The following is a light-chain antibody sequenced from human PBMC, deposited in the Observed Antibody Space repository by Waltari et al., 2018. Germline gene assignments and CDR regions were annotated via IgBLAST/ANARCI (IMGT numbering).Light chain of an antibody. CDR2: ATS. V-gene: IGKV3-20*01. Sequence: EIVLTQSPGTLSLSPGERATLSCRASQSVSSSYFAWYQQKPGQAPRILIFATSSRATGIPDRFSGSESGTDFTLTISRLEPEDFAVYYCQQYGSSPVTFGQGTKLEI. J-gene: IGKJ2*01. CDR1: QSVSSSY. CDR3: QQYGSSPVT.